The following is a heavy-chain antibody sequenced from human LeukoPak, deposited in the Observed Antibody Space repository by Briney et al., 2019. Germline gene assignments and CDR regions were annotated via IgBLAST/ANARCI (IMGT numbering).Heavy chain of an antibody. Sequence: PGGSLRLSCAASGFTFSNYAMNWVRQAPGKGLEWVSYISSSSNSIHYADSVRGRFAVSRDNAKNSLYLQMNSLGHEDSAVYYCARDIQLGCWGQGTLVTVSS. J-gene: IGHJ4*02. D-gene: IGHD5-18*01. CDR3: ARDIQLGC. CDR1: GFTFSNYA. V-gene: IGHV3-48*02. CDR2: ISSSSNSI.